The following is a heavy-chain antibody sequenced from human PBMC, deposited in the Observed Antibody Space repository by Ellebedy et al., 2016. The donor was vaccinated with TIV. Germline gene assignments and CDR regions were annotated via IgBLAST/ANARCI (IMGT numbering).Heavy chain of an antibody. J-gene: IGHJ4*02. V-gene: IGHV3-7*01. Sequence: GESLKISCAASGFTFKNYWMSWVRQAPGKGLEWVANMKQDGSEKYYVDSVKGRFTISRDNAKNSLYLQMNSLRADDTAVYYCAREKSGHKWNDGFDSWGQGTLVTVSS. D-gene: IGHD1-1*01. CDR2: MKQDGSEK. CDR3: AREKSGHKWNDGFDS. CDR1: GFTFKNYW.